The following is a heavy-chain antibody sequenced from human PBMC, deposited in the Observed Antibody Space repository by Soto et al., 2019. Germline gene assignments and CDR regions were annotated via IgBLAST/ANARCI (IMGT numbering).Heavy chain of an antibody. D-gene: IGHD1-1*01. Sequence: SGPTLVKPTQTLTLTCTFSGFSLSTSGVGVGWIRQPPGKALEWLSLIYWDDDKRYSPSLTNRRTITKDTSKNQVVLTMTNMDPVDTATYYCAHTTLLEFLDYWGQGTLVTVSS. V-gene: IGHV2-5*02. CDR2: IYWDDDK. J-gene: IGHJ4*02. CDR1: GFSLSTSGVG. CDR3: AHTTLLEFLDY.